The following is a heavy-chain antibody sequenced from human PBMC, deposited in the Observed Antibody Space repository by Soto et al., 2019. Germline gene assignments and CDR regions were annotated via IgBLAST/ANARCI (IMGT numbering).Heavy chain of an antibody. CDR1: GGSLSDYY. D-gene: IGHD1-1*01. CDR3: ARGRDAYKLGNV. V-gene: IGHV4-34*01. CDR2: IHPSGSP. Sequence: LSLTCAVYGGSLSDYYWSWIRQSPGKGLEWIGEIHPSGSPHYSPSLNSRVTMSVDTSKNQFSLRLTSVTAADTAVYYCARGRDAYKLGNVWGPGTTVTVSS. J-gene: IGHJ6*02.